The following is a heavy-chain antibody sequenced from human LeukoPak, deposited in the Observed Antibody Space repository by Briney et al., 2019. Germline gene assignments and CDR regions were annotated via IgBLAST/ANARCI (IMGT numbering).Heavy chain of an antibody. V-gene: IGHV4-61*02. CDR3: ARVAHTYYDILTGYYNEYYFDY. CDR1: GGSISSGSYY. CDR2: IYTSGST. J-gene: IGHJ4*02. D-gene: IGHD3-9*01. Sequence: PSETLSLTCTVSGGSISSGSYYWSWIRQPAGKGLEWIGRIYTSGSTNYNPSLKSRVTISVDTSKNQFSLKLSSVTAADTAVYYCARVAHTYYDILTGYYNEYYFDYWGQGTLVTVSS.